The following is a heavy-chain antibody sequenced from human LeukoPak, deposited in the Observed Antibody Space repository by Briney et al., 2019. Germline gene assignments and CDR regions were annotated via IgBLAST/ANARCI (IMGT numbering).Heavy chain of an antibody. Sequence: GRSLRLSCAASGFTFDDYAMHWVRQAPGKGLEWVSGISWNSGSIGYADSVKGRFTISRDNAKNSLYLQMNSLRAEDTAVYYCAREGYDILADAFDIWGQGTMVTVSS. CDR3: AREGYDILADAFDI. J-gene: IGHJ3*02. V-gene: IGHV3-9*01. D-gene: IGHD3-9*01. CDR2: ISWNSGSI. CDR1: GFTFDDYA.